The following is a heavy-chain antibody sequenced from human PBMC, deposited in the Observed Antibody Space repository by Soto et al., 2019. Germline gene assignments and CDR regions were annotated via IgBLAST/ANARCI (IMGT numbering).Heavy chain of an antibody. D-gene: IGHD1-26*01. J-gene: IGHJ6*02. V-gene: IGHV1-69*13. CDR1: GGTFSSYA. CDR3: ARSLVGATTIYYYYYGMDV. Sequence: SVKVSCKASGGTFSSYAISWVRQAPGQGLEWMGGIIPIFGTANYAQKFQGRVTITADESTSTAYMELSSLRSEDTAVYYCARSLVGATTIYYYYYGMDVWGQGTTVTVSS. CDR2: IIPIFGTA.